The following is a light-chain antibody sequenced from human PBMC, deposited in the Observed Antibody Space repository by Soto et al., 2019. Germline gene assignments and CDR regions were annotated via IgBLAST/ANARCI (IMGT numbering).Light chain of an antibody. J-gene: IGLJ2*01. V-gene: IGLV2-14*03. Sequence: QSALTQPASVSGSPGQSITISCTGTSSDVGGYDYVSWYQQHPGKAPKLVINNVSNRPSGISNRFSGSKSGNTASLTISGLQAEDEADYYCSSYTSISTVVFGGGTKLTVL. CDR2: NVS. CDR3: SSYTSISTVV. CDR1: SSDVGGYDY.